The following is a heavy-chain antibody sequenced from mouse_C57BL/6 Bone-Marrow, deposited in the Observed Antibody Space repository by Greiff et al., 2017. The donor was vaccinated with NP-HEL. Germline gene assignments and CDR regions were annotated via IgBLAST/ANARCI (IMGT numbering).Heavy chain of an antibody. Sequence: EVQLVESGGDLVKPGGSLKLSCAASGFTFSSYGMSWVRQTPDKRLEWVATISSGGSYTYYPDSVKGRFTISRDNAKNTLYLQMSSLKSEDTAMYYCARRDYYGSSYEYFDVWGTGTTVTVSS. J-gene: IGHJ1*03. D-gene: IGHD1-1*01. CDR2: ISSGGSYT. CDR3: ARRDYYGSSYEYFDV. V-gene: IGHV5-6*01. CDR1: GFTFSSYG.